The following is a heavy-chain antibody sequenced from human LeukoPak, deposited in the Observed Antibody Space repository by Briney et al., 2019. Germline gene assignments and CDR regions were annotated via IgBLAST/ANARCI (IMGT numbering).Heavy chain of an antibody. CDR3: ARDMGYSGSWPGYFDY. Sequence: GGSLRLSCAASGFTFSSYAMSWVRQAPGKGLEWVSAISGSGGSTYYADSVKGRFTISRDNSKNSLYLQMKSLRAEDTTVYYCARDMGYSGSWPGYFDYWGQGVLVTVSS. D-gene: IGHD1-26*01. V-gene: IGHV3-23*01. CDR1: GFTFSSYA. J-gene: IGHJ4*02. CDR2: ISGSGGST.